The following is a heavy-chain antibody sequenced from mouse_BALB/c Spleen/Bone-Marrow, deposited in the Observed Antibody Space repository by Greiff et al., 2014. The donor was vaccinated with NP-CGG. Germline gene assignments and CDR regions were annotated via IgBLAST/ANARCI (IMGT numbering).Heavy chain of an antibody. CDR2: ISSGGSYT. CDR3: ARQYGNLGVMDY. V-gene: IGHV5-6*01. D-gene: IGHD2-1*01. J-gene: IGHJ4*01. Sequence: EVQLQESGGDLVKPGGSLKLSCAASGFTFSRYGMSWVRQTPDKRLEWVANISSGGSYTYYPDSVKGRFTISRDNAKKTLYLHMSSLKSEDTAMYYCARQYGNLGVMDYWGQGTSVTVSS. CDR1: GFTFSRYG.